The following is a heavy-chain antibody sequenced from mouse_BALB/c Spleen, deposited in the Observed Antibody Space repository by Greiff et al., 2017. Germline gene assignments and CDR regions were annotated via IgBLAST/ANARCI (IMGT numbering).Heavy chain of an antibody. D-gene: IGHD2-3*01. CDR3: ARQDGYYYAMDY. Sequence: EVKLVESGGGLVKPGGSLKLSCAASGFAFSSYDMSWVRQTPEKRLEWVAYISSGGGSTYYPDTVKGRFTISRDNAKNTLYLQMSSLKSEDTAMYYCARQDGYYYAMDYWGQGTSVTVSS. V-gene: IGHV5-12-1*01. CDR1: GFAFSSYD. CDR2: ISSGGGST. J-gene: IGHJ4*01.